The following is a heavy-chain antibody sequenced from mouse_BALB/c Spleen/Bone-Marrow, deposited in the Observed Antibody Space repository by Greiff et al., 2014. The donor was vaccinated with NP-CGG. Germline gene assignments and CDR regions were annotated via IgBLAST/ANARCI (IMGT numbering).Heavy chain of an antibody. CDR3: ARESGKYNYALDY. CDR1: GYIFTSYW. V-gene: IGHV1-76*01. D-gene: IGHD2-10*02. Sequence: QVQLKESGAELVRPGASVKLSCTPSGYIFTSYWIHWVKQRSGQGLEWIARIYPGTGTTFYNEKFKGKATLTADQSSSTAYLQRSSLKSEDSAVYFSARESGKYNYALDYWGQGTSVTVSS. J-gene: IGHJ4*01. CDR2: IYPGTGTT.